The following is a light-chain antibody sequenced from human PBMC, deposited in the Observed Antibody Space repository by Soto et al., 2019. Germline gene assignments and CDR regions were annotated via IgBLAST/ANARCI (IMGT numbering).Light chain of an antibody. Sequence: DIQMTQSPSSLSASVGDRVTITCRASQAITNYLNWYQQKAGKAPKLLIYAASSLQSGVPSRFSGSGSGTDLTLTTSRLQNPAFATSYCQHSYSTPSFGGGTKVDI. CDR3: QHSYSTPS. CDR1: QAITNY. CDR2: AAS. J-gene: IGKJ4*01. V-gene: IGKV1-39*01.